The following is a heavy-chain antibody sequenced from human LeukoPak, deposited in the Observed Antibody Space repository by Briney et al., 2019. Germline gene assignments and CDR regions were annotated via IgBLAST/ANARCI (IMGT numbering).Heavy chain of an antibody. J-gene: IGHJ4*02. D-gene: IGHD7-27*01. CDR1: GFTFDDYA. CDR2: ISWNSGSI. Sequence: GGSLRLSCAASGFTFDDYAMHWVRQAPGKGLEWVSGISWNSGSIGYADSVKGRFTISRDNAKNSLYLQMNSLRAEDTALYYCAKDLGWGFGTLGYFDYWGQGTLVTVSS. V-gene: IGHV3-9*01. CDR3: AKDLGWGFGTLGYFDY.